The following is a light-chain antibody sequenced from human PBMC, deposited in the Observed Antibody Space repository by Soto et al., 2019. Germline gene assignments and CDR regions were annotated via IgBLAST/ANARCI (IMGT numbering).Light chain of an antibody. Sequence: EIVLTQSPGTLSLSPGXRATLSCRASESVSSSYLAWYQQKPGQAPRLLIFGASSRATGTPDRFSGSGSGTDFTLTISRLEPEDFAVYYCQQYGSSPPWTFGQGTKADIK. CDR2: GAS. CDR3: QQYGSSPPWT. J-gene: IGKJ1*01. V-gene: IGKV3-20*01. CDR1: ESVSSSY.